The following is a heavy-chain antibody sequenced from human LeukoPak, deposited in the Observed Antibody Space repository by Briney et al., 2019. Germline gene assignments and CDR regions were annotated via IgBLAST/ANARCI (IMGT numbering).Heavy chain of an antibody. J-gene: IGHJ4*02. D-gene: IGHD3-9*01. V-gene: IGHV3-9*01. Sequence: PGRSLRLSCAASGFTFDDYAMHWVRQAPGKGLEWVSGISWNSGSIGYADSVKGRFTISRDNAKNSLYLQMNSLRAEDTALYYCAKDSSYDISTGPFDYWGQGTLVTVSS. CDR1: GFTFDDYA. CDR2: ISWNSGSI. CDR3: AKDSSYDISTGPFDY.